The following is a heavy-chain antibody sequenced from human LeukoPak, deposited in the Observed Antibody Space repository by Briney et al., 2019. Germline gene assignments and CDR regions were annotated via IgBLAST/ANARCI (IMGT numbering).Heavy chain of an antibody. J-gene: IGHJ4*02. CDR3: AREGYDSSGYYSGFDY. D-gene: IGHD3-22*01. V-gene: IGHV4-59*01. CDR1: GGSISSYY. Sequence: SETLSLXCTVSGGSISSYYWSWIRQPPGKGLEWIGYIYYSGSTNYNPSLKSRVTISVDTSKNQFSLKLSSVTAADTAVYYCAREGYDSSGYYSGFDYWGQGTLVTVSS. CDR2: IYYSGST.